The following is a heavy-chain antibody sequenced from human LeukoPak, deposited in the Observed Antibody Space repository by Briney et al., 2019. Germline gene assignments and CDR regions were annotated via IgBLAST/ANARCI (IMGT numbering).Heavy chain of an antibody. J-gene: IGHJ4*02. V-gene: IGHV3-11*01. CDR1: GFTFSDYY. CDR3: ARVGQLWLLEAYYFDY. Sequence: GGSLRLSCAASGFTFSDYYMSWIRQAPGKGLEWVSYISSSGSTIYYADSVKGRFTISRDNAKNSLYLQMNSLRAEDTAVYYCARVGQLWLLEAYYFDYWGQGTPVTVSS. CDR2: ISSSGSTI. D-gene: IGHD5-18*01.